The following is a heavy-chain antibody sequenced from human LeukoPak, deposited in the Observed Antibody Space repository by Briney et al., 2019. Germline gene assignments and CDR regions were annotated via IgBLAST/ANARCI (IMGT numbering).Heavy chain of an antibody. D-gene: IGHD3-22*01. CDR3: ARHHYDSTHDAFDI. V-gene: IGHV4-59*13. Sequence: PLETLSLTCAVYGGSFSGYYWSWIRQPPGKGLEWFAYIYYTGNANYNPSLKSRVTISVDTSKNQLSLKLNSVTAADTAVYYCARHHYDSTHDAFDIWGQGTMVTVSS. J-gene: IGHJ3*02. CDR2: IYYTGNA. CDR1: GGSFSGYY.